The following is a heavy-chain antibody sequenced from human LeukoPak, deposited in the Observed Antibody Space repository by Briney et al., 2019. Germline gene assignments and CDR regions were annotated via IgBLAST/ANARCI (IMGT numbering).Heavy chain of an antibody. CDR3: AKEKVTTPDYFDY. V-gene: IGHV3-30*18. Sequence: GGSLRLSCAASGFTFSSYGMHWVRQAPGKGLEWVAVISYDGSNKYYADSVKGRFTISRDNSKNTLYLQMNSLRAEDTAVYYCAKEKVTTPDYFDYWGQGTLVTVSS. D-gene: IGHD4-17*01. CDR1: GFTFSSYG. CDR2: ISYDGSNK. J-gene: IGHJ4*02.